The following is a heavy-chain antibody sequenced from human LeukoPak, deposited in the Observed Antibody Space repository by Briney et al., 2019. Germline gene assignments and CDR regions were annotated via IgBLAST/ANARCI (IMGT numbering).Heavy chain of an antibody. J-gene: IGHJ4*02. V-gene: IGHV3-48*01. CDR2: ISSSSSTI. D-gene: IGHD3-10*01. CDR3: ARSGYYYGSGSYYNYRLLLDY. CDR1: GFTFSSYS. Sequence: GGSLRLSCAASGFTFSSYSMNWVRQAPGKGLEWVSYISSSSSTIYYADSVKGRFTISRDNAKNSLYLQMNSLRAEDTAVYYCARSGYYYGSGSYYNYRLLLDYWGQGTLVTVSS.